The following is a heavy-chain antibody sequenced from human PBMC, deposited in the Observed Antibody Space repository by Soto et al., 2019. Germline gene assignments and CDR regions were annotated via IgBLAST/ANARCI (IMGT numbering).Heavy chain of an antibody. J-gene: IGHJ4*02. CDR3: AKDGPRGKSSSSFFDY. V-gene: IGHV3-30*18. CDR2: ISNDGSNE. CDR1: GFTFRWFG. D-gene: IGHD6-6*01. Sequence: TGGSLRLSCAGSGFTFRWFGMNWVRQAPGKGLEWVARISNDGSNEYYVDSVKGRFTISRDNSKNTLYLQMDSLRAEDTAVYYCAKDGPRGKSSSSFFDYWGQGTLVTVSS.